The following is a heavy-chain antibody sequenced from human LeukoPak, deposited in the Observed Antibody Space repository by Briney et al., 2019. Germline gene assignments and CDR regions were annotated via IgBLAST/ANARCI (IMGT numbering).Heavy chain of an antibody. D-gene: IGHD2-15*01. CDR2: IYTSGST. Sequence: SETLSLTCTVSGGSISSHYWSWLRQPAGKGLEWIGRIYTSGSTHYNPSLKSRVSMSVDTSKAQFSLKLSSVTAADTAVYYCARGSPSGASYFNYWGQGTLVTVSS. CDR1: GGSISSHY. CDR3: ARGSPSGASYFNY. V-gene: IGHV4-4*07. J-gene: IGHJ4*02.